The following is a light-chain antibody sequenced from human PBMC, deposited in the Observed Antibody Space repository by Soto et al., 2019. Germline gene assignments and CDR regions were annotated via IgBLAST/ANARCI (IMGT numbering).Light chain of an antibody. CDR3: QQHISTPWT. CDR2: GAS. CDR1: QSVTSYY. Sequence: EIVLTQSPGTLSLSPGERATLSCRASQSVTSYYLAWYQQKPGQAPRLLIYGASRRATDIPDRFSGSGSGTDFTLTISRLEPEDFAVYYCQQHISTPWTFGQGTKVEIK. J-gene: IGKJ1*01. V-gene: IGKV3-20*01.